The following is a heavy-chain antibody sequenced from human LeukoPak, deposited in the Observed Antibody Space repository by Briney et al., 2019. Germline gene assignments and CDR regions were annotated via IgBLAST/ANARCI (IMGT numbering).Heavy chain of an antibody. V-gene: IGHV4-59*01. CDR1: GVSISNYY. D-gene: IGHD1-26*01. CDR3: ARVGGTNYYYYGMDV. J-gene: IGHJ6*02. Sequence: SETLSLTCTVSGVSISNYYWSWIRQPPGKGLEWIGYIYYSGSTNYNPSLRSRVTISVDTSKNQFSLKLSSVTAADTAVYYCARVGGTNYYYYGMDVWGQGTTVTVSS. CDR2: IYYSGST.